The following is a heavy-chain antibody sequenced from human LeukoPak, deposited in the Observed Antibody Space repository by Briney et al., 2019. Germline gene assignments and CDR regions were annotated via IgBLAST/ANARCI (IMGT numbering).Heavy chain of an antibody. Sequence: GGSLRLSCAASGFTFSSYSMNWVRQAPGKGLEWVSAISGSGGSTYYADSVKGRFTISRDNSKNTLYLQMNSLRAEDTAVYYCAKAVGATAWGNYMDVWGKGTTVTVSS. V-gene: IGHV3-23*01. J-gene: IGHJ6*03. D-gene: IGHD1-26*01. CDR2: ISGSGGST. CDR1: GFTFSSYS. CDR3: AKAVGATAWGNYMDV.